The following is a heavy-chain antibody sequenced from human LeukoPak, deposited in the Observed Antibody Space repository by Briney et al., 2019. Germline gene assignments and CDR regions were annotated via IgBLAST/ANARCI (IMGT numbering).Heavy chain of an antibody. D-gene: IGHD6-13*01. CDR3: AKTPTSQQLATFDY. Sequence: GGSLRLSCAASGFTFSSYWMSWVRQAPGKGLEWVANIKQDGSEKYYVDSVKGRFTISRDNAKNSLYLQMNSLRAEDTAVYYCAKTPTSQQLATFDYWGQGTLVTVSS. V-gene: IGHV3-7*01. J-gene: IGHJ4*02. CDR2: IKQDGSEK. CDR1: GFTFSSYW.